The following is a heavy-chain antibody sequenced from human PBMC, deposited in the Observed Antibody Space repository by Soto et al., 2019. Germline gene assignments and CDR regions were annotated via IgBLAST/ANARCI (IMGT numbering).Heavy chain of an antibody. CDR3: ARGRTMVRGVIIHYGMDV. CDR1: GFTVSSNY. Sequence: EVQLVESGGGLIQPGGSLRLSCAASGFTVSSNYMSWVRQAPGKGLEWVSVIYSGGSTYYADSVKGRFTISRDNAKNTLYLEMNSLRAEDTAVYYCARGRTMVRGVIIHYGMDVWGQGTTVTVSS. D-gene: IGHD3-10*01. V-gene: IGHV3-53*01. CDR2: IYSGGST. J-gene: IGHJ6*02.